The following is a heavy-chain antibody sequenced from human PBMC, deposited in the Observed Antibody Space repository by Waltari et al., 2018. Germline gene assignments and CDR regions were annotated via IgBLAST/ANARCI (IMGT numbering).Heavy chain of an antibody. CDR1: GYPFPNFD. V-gene: IGHV1-8*01. CDR3: ARYNSPYSDFDY. D-gene: IGHD3-22*01. CDR2: MNPNSGNT. J-gene: IGHJ4*02. Sequence: QVQLVQSGAEVKKPGASVKVSCKASGYPFPNFDVYWVRQATGQGLEWMGWMNPNSGNTGYAQKFQGRVTMTRNTSVNTAYMELSSLRSEDTAFYYCARYNSPYSDFDYWGQGTLVTVSS.